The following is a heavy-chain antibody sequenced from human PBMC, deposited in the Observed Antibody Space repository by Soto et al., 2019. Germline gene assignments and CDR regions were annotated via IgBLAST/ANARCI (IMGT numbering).Heavy chain of an antibody. J-gene: IGHJ6*02. CDR1: GGTFSSCT. CDR2: IIPILGIA. D-gene: IGHD3-16*01. V-gene: IGHV1-69*02. Sequence: GASVEVSCKASGGTFSSCTSSWVRQAPGQGLEWMGRIIPILGIANYAQKFQGRVTITADDFTSTAYMELSSLRSEDTAVYYCARHLGGNHYYYGMDVWGQGTTVTVSS. CDR3: ARHLGGNHYYYGMDV.